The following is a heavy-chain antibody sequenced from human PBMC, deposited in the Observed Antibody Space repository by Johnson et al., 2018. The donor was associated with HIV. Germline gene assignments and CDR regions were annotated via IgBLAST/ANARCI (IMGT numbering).Heavy chain of an antibody. CDR2: IKQDGSEK. CDR3: ARDQNLRYNWNSDAFDI. J-gene: IGHJ3*02. V-gene: IGHV3-7*03. CDR1: GFTLSSSG. Sequence: VQLVESGGNLVQPGGSLRLTCVISGFTLSSSGMHWVRQAPGKGLEWVANIKQDGSEKYYVDSVKGRFTISRDNAKNSLYLQMNSLRAEDTAVYYCARDQNLRYNWNSDAFDIWGQGTMVTVSS. D-gene: IGHD1-7*01.